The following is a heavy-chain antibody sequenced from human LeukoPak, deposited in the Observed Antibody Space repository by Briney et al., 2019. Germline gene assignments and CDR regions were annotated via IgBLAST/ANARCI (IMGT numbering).Heavy chain of an antibody. D-gene: IGHD3-10*01. CDR3: ARVRGYSGSGTFWYFDL. Sequence: GGSLRLSCAASGFTFSSYWMSWVRQAPGKGLEWVANIKQDGSEKYYVDSVKGRFTISRDDAKNSLYLQMNSLRVEDMAIYYCARVRGYSGSGTFWYFDLWGRGTLVTVSS. CDR1: GFTFSSYW. V-gene: IGHV3-7*03. CDR2: IKQDGSEK. J-gene: IGHJ2*01.